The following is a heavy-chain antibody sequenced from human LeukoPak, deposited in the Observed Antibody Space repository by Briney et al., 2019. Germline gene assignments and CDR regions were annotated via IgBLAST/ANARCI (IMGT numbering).Heavy chain of an antibody. V-gene: IGHV4-34*01. D-gene: IGHD5-18*01. Sequence: SETLSLTCAVYGGSFSGYYWSWIRQPPGKGLEWIGEINHSGSTNYNPSLKSRVTISVDTSKNQFSLKLSSVTAADTAVYYCASQARIQLWLRDYYYYYMDVWGKGTTVTISS. J-gene: IGHJ6*03. CDR3: ASQARIQLWLRDYYYYYMDV. CDR2: INHSGST. CDR1: GGSFSGYY.